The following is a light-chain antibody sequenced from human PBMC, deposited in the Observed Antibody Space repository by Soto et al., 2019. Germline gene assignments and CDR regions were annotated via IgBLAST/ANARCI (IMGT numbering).Light chain of an antibody. CDR2: DNS. V-gene: IGLV1-40*01. Sequence: QSALTQPPSVSGAPGQRVTISCTGNSSNIGAGFDVHWYQQLPGTAPKLLIYDNSNRPSGVPDRFSGSKSGTSASLVITGLQAEDGTDYYCQSYDSRLSAVVFGGGTKVTVL. J-gene: IGLJ2*01. CDR3: QSYDSRLSAVV. CDR1: SSNIGAGFD.